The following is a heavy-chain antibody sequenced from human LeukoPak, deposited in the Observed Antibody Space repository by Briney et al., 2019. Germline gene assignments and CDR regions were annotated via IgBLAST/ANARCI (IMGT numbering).Heavy chain of an antibody. V-gene: IGHV3-72*01. CDR3: ARSIDYPYDGSCRCYHYGRDG. CDR1: GFTFSDHY. Sequence: GGSLRLSCAASGFTFSDHYMDWVRQAPGTGLEWVGRTRNKANSYTTEYAASVKGRFTISRDDSKNSLYLQMNSLKTEDTAVYYCARSIDYPYDGSCRCYHYGRDGWGQGTTVTVSS. J-gene: IGHJ6*02. CDR2: TRNKANSYTT. D-gene: IGHD3-10*01.